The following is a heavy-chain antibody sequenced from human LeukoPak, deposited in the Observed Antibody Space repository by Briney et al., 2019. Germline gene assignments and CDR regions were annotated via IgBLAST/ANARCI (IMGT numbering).Heavy chain of an antibody. CDR3: ARTTTGVTRRFDY. Sequence: QVHLQETGPGLVKASQTLSLTCTVSCGSISSGHYYWSWIRQPPGQGLEWIGYIYYSGSTYYHPSLKSRVTMSVDTSKNQFSLRLSSVTAADTAVYYCARTTTGVTRRFDYWGQGTLVTVSS. CDR1: CGSISSGHYY. D-gene: IGHD4-23*01. V-gene: IGHV4-30-4*01. J-gene: IGHJ4*02. CDR2: IYYSGST.